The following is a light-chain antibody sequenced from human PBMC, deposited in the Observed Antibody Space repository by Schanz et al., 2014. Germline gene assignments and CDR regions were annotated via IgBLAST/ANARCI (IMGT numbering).Light chain of an antibody. CDR1: SGSVSTRYY. Sequence: QTVVTQEPSFSVSPGGTVTLTCGLSSGSVSTRYYASWYQQTPGQAPRTLIYSTDIRSSGVPDRFSGSILGNKAALTITGAQADDESHYYCVLNMGSGVWVFGGGTKLTVL. CDR2: STD. V-gene: IGLV8-61*01. CDR3: VLNMGSGVWV. J-gene: IGLJ3*02.